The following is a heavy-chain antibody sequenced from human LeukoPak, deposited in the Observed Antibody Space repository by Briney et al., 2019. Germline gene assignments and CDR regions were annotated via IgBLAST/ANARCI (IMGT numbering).Heavy chain of an antibody. CDR3: AKYYYHSYEGYYFDY. Sequence: ASVTVSCKASGYTFTGSYMHWVRQAPGQGLEWVGWINPNSGGKNYAQKFQGRVTMTRDTSISTAYMELSRLKSDDTACYYCAKYYYHSYEGYYFDYWGQGTLVTVSS. J-gene: IGHJ4*02. CDR2: INPNSGGK. D-gene: IGHD3-22*01. CDR1: GYTFTGSY. V-gene: IGHV1-2*02.